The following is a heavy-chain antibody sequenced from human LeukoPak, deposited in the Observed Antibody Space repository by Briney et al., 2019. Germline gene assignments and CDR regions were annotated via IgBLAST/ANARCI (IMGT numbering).Heavy chain of an antibody. D-gene: IGHD3-22*01. CDR1: GFTVRSNY. J-gene: IGHJ6*03. CDR2: ISSSSSYI. CDR3: AVGDSSGYYLLAYYYYYYMDV. V-gene: IGHV3-21*01. Sequence: GGSLRLSCAASGFTVRSNYMSWVRQAPGKGLEWVSSISSSSSYIYYADSVKGRFTISRDNAKNSLYLQMNSLRAEDTAVYYCAVGDSSGYYLLAYYYYYYMDVWGKGTTVTVSS.